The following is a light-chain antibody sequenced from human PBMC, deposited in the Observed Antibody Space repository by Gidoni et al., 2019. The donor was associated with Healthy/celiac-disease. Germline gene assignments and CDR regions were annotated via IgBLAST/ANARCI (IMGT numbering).Light chain of an antibody. CDR1: QSVSIN. J-gene: IGKJ1*01. Sequence: IVLTQSPATLSVSPGDRATLSCRASQSVSINLAWYQKKAGQAPRLVIYGESARATGITARCSGSGSGAEFTLIISSLQSEDFAFYYCQQYNNWPPTLGQXTKVEIK. CDR3: QQYNNWPPT. V-gene: IGKV3-15*01. CDR2: GES.